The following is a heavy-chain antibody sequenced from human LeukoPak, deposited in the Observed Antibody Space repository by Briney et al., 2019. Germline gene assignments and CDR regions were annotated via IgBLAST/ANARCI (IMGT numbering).Heavy chain of an antibody. CDR1: GGSINNYY. J-gene: IGHJ4*02. CDR3: ARIRVLGPFDY. Sequence: SETLSLTCTVSGGSINNYYWSWIRQPPGKGLEWFAYIYSSGSTNYNPSLKGRATISVDTSKNQFSLKLTSVTAADTAVHYCARIRVLGPFDYWGQGTLVTVSS. V-gene: IGHV4-59*01. D-gene: IGHD3-10*01. CDR2: IYSSGST.